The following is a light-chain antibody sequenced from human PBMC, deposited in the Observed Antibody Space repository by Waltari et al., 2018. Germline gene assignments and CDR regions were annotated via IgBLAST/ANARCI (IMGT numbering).Light chain of an antibody. J-gene: IGKJ2*01. CDR2: KAS. V-gene: IGKV1-5*03. Sequence: DIQITQSPSTLSASVGDRVTITCRASQSISSWLAWYQQKPGKVPKLLIHKASSLASGVPSRFSGSGSGTEFTLTISSLQPDDFATYYCQQYNSYSGTFGQGTKVEIK. CDR3: QQYNSYSGT. CDR1: QSISSW.